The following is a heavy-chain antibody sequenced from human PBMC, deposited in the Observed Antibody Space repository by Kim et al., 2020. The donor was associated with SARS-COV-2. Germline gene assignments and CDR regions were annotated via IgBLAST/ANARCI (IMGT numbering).Heavy chain of an antibody. CDR3: AKDIVLRYFDWLSQFDY. V-gene: IGHV3-23*01. D-gene: IGHD3-9*01. J-gene: IGHJ4*02. Sequence: GGSLRLSCAASGFTFSSSAMSWVRQAPGKGLEWVSAISGSGGSTYYADSVKGRFTISRDNSKNTLYLQMNSLRAEDTAVYYCAKDIVLRYFDWLSQFDYWGQGTMVTVSS. CDR2: ISGSGGST. CDR1: GFTFSSSA.